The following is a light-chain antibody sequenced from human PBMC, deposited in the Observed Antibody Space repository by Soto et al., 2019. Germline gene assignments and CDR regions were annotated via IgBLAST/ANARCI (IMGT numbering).Light chain of an antibody. CDR1: SGSVSTSYY. CDR3: VLYMGSGISV. V-gene: IGLV8-61*01. Sequence: QAVVTQEPSFSVSPGRTVTLTCGLSSGSVSTSYYPSWYQQTPGQAPRTLIYNTNTRSSGVTDRFSGSILGNKAALTITWAQADDESDYYCVLYMGSGISVFGGGTKLTVL. CDR2: NTN. J-gene: IGLJ3*02.